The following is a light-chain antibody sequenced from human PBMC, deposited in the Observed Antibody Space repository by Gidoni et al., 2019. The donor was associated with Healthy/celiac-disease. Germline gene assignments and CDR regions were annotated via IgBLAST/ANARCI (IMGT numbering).Light chain of an antibody. CDR2: RNN. Sequence: QSVLTQPPSASGPPGQWVTISCSGSSSNIGSNYVYWYQQLPGTAPKLLIYRNNHRPSGVPDRFSGSKSGTSASLAISGLRSEDEADYYCAAWDDSLSGYVFGTGTKVTVL. CDR1: SSNIGSNY. CDR3: AAWDDSLSGYV. V-gene: IGLV1-47*01. J-gene: IGLJ1*01.